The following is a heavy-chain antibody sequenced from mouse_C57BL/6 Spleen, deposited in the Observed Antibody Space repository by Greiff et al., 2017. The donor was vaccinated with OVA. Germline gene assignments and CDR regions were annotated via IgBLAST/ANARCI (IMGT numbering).Heavy chain of an antibody. CDR2: LLPISGST. Sequence: VQLQQPGAELVKPGASVKLSCKASGYTFTSYWMHWVKQRPGQGLEWIGMLLPISGSTNYNEKFKGKATLTVDKSSSTAYMQLSSLTSEDSAVDYSARGDDYDPFADWGQGTLVTVSA. CDR3: ARGDDYDPFAD. D-gene: IGHD2-4*01. V-gene: IGHV1-64*01. J-gene: IGHJ3*01. CDR1: GYTFTSYW.